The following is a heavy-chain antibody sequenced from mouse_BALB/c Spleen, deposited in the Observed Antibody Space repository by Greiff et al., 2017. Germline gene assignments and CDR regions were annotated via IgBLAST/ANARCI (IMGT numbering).Heavy chain of an antibody. V-gene: IGHV1S81*02. CDR3: TRGVITRYYYAMDY. Sequence: VQLQQSGAELVKPGASVKLSCKASGYTFTSYYMYWVKQRPGQGLEWIGEINPSNGGTNFNEKFKSKATLTVDKSSSTAYMQLSSLTSEDSAVYYCTRGVITRYYYAMDYWGQGTSVTVSS. J-gene: IGHJ4*01. CDR2: INPSNGGT. D-gene: IGHD2-4*01. CDR1: GYTFTSYY.